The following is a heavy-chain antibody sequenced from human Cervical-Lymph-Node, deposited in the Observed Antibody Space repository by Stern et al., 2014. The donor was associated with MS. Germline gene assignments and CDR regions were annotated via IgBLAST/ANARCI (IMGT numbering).Heavy chain of an antibody. Sequence: QLVQSGPEVKKPGTSVKVSCKASGFTFTSSAVQWVRQARGQRLEWIGWLVVGSGNTNYAQKYQERVTITRDMSTSTAYMELSSLRSEDTAVYYCAAEPNYYDSSGSDAFDIWGQGTMVTVSS. D-gene: IGHD3-22*01. V-gene: IGHV1-58*01. CDR3: AAEPNYYDSSGSDAFDI. CDR1: GFTFTSSA. J-gene: IGHJ3*02. CDR2: LVVGSGNT.